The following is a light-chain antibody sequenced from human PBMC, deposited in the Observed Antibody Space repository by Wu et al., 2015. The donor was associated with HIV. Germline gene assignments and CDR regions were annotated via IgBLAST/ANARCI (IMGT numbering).Light chain of an antibody. CDR2: ETS. CDR1: QXIFTC. J-gene: IGKJ5*01. Sequence: LSCRASQXIFTCWAWYQQRPGQXPRLLIYETSKRATGTPDRFVGSGSGTDFTLTISRLSLKTLQLYFCQQYGDSPITFGQGTRLEI. V-gene: IGKV3-20*01. CDR3: QQYGDSPIT.